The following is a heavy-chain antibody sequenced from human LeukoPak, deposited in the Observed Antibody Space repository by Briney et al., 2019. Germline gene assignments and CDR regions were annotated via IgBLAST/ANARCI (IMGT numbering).Heavy chain of an antibody. V-gene: IGHV3-7*01. CDR2: IKTDGSEK. CDR1: GFTFSTYW. CDR3: ARDSDVATYDC. Sequence: GGSLRLSCAASGFTFSTYWISWVRQAPGKGLEWVANIKTDGSEKYYVESVKGRFTISRDNTKNSVYLQMNSLRAEDTAMYYCARDSDVATYDCWGQGTLVTVSS. J-gene: IGHJ4*02. D-gene: IGHD5-12*01.